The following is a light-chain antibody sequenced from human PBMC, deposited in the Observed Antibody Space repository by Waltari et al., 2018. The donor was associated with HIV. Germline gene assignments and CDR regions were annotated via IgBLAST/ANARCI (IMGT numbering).Light chain of an antibody. CDR1: SSDVGSYNL. CDR2: EGS. V-gene: IGLV2-23*01. CDR3: CSYAGSSTWV. J-gene: IGLJ3*02. Sequence: QSALTQPASVSGSPGQSLTISCTETSSDVGSYNLVSWYKQHPGKAPKLMIYEGSKRPSGVSNRFSGSKSGNTASLTISGLQAEDEADYYCCSYAGSSTWVFGGGTKLTVL.